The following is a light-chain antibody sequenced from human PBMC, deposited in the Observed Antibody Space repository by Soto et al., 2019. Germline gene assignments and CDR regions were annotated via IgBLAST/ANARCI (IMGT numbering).Light chain of an antibody. V-gene: IGLV1-51*01. J-gene: IGLJ2*01. Sequence: QSVLTQPPSVSAAPGQRVTISCSGSSSNIGNNYVSWYRQLPGTAPKLLLYDNNKRPSGIPDRFSGSKSGTSATLGITGLQTGDEADYYCGTWDSSLSAKVFGGGTKLTVL. CDR2: DNN. CDR3: GTWDSSLSAKV. CDR1: SSNIGNNY.